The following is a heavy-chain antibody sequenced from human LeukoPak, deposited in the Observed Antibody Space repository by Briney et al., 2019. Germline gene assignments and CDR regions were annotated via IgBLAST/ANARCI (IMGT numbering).Heavy chain of an antibody. CDR1: GYSISSGYY. CDR2: IYHSGST. V-gene: IGHV4-38-2*02. D-gene: IGHD5-18*01. Sequence: SETLSLTCTVSGYSISSGYYWGWIRQPPGKGLEWIGNIYHSGSTYYNPSLKSRVTISVDTSKNQFSVKLSSVTAADTAVYYCARGYSYGVGGSENHYYYYYMDVWGKGTTVTISS. J-gene: IGHJ6*03. CDR3: ARGYSYGVGGSENHYYYYYMDV.